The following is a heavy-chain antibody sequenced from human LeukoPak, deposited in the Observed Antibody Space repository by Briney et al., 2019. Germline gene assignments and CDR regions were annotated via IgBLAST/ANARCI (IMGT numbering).Heavy chain of an antibody. J-gene: IGHJ5*02. Sequence: PSQTLSLTCTVSGGSISSGSYYWSWIRQPAGKGLEWIGRIHRSGGTDYSPSLKSRVTVSVDTSKNQFSLKLSSVTAADTAVYYCARQLMAGSTVTTGFDPWGQGTLVTVSS. V-gene: IGHV4-61*02. CDR2: IHRSGGT. CDR3: ARQLMAGSTVTTGFDP. CDR1: GGSISSGSYY. D-gene: IGHD4-17*01.